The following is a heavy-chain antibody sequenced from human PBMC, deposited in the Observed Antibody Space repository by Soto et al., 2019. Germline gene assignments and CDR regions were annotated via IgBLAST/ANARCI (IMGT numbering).Heavy chain of an antibody. CDR2: IRRKANSYTT. Sequence: GSLRLSCAASGFNFIDYDMDWARQAPGKGLEWVGRIRRKANSYTTVYAASVKGRFIISRDDSMNSVYLQMNSLKTEDTAVYYCARGLDSSTGYYGPLDYRSQGILVTVSS. CDR1: GFNFIDYD. V-gene: IGHV3-72*01. J-gene: IGHJ4*02. D-gene: IGHD3-9*01. CDR3: ARGLDSSTGYYGPLDY.